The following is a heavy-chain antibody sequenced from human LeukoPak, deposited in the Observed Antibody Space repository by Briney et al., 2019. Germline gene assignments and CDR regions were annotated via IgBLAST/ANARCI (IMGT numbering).Heavy chain of an antibody. V-gene: IGHV3-21*01. Sequence: GGSLRLSCAASGFTFSSYSMNWVRQAPGKGLEWVSSISSSSSYIYYADSVKGRFTISRDNAKNSLLLQMNSLRAEDTAVYYCARGITSIVVAADFWGQGALVTVSS. CDR3: ARGITSIVVAADF. CDR1: GFTFSSYS. D-gene: IGHD3-22*01. J-gene: IGHJ4*02. CDR2: ISSSSSYI.